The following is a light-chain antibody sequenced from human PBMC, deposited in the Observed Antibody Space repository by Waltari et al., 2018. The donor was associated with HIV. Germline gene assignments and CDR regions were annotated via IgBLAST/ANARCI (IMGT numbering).Light chain of an antibody. V-gene: IGKV1-33*01. J-gene: IGKJ3*01. CDR2: DAS. CDR1: QDISYY. Sequence: DIQMTQSPSSLPASARDRGTITCQATQDISYYLNWYQQKPGEAPRLLIYDASRLRTGVPSRFSGGGSGTHFTLTISSLQPEDIATYYCQQYHSQFSFGPGTKVDIK. CDR3: QQYHSQFS.